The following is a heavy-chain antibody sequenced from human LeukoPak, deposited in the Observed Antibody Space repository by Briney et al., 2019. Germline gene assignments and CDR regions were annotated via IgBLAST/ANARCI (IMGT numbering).Heavy chain of an antibody. Sequence: GSLRLSCAASGFTFSGSAMHWVRQAPGKGLEWVGRIKAKAHGGTIEYAAPVKGRFTISRDDSKNTLYLQMNSLKTEDTAVYYCTTDGVGVEGATYDNWGQGTLVSVSS. CDR1: GFTFSGSA. CDR2: IKAKAHGGTI. J-gene: IGHJ4*02. V-gene: IGHV3-15*01. D-gene: IGHD1-26*01. CDR3: TTDGVGVEGATYDN.